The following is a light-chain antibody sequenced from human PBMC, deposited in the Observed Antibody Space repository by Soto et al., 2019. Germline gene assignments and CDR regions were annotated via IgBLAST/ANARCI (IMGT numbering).Light chain of an antibody. CDR1: QGVSSW. J-gene: IGKJ5*01. V-gene: IGKV1-33*01. CDR3: QQYDNVFT. CDR2: DAS. Sequence: DIQMTQSPSTLSASVGDRVNIACRASQGVSSWLAWYQQKPGKAPKLLIYDASNLQTGVPSRFSGSGYGTDFTFTISSLQPEDIATYYCQQYDNVFTFGQGTRLEI.